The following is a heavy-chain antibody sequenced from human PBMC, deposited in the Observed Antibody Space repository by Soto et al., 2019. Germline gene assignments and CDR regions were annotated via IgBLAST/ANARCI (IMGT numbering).Heavy chain of an antibody. CDR3: ARDNWNYVSVLDP. Sequence: HVQLVESGGGVVQPGRSLRLSCAASGFTFSSYGMHWVRQAPGKGLEWVAVIWYDGSNKYYADSVKGRFTISRDNSKNTLYLQMNSLRAEDTAVYYCARDNWNYVSVLDPWGQGTLVTVSS. D-gene: IGHD1-7*01. V-gene: IGHV3-33*01. CDR2: IWYDGSNK. J-gene: IGHJ5*02. CDR1: GFTFSSYG.